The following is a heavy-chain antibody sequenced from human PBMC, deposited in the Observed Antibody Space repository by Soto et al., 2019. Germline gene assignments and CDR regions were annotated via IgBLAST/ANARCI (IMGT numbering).Heavy chain of an antibody. Sequence: QVQLVQSGAEVKKPGSSVKVSCKASGGTFSSYAISWVRQAPGQGLEWMGGIIPIFGTANYAQEFQGRVTITADESTSTAYMELSSLRSEDTAVYYCARGPERVRGVNPTPPDYWGQGTLVTVSS. D-gene: IGHD3-10*01. CDR3: ARGPERVRGVNPTPPDY. CDR1: GGTFSSYA. CDR2: IIPIFGTA. J-gene: IGHJ4*02. V-gene: IGHV1-69*01.